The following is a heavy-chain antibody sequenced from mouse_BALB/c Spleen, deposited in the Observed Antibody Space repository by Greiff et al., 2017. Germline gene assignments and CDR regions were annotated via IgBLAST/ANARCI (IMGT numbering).Heavy chain of an antibody. V-gene: IGHV5-6*01. CDR2: ISSGGSYT. J-gene: IGHJ2*01. Sequence: EVQRVESGGDLVKPGGSLKLSCAASGFTFSSYGMSWVRQTPDKRLEWVATISSGGSYTYYPDSVKGRFTISRDNAKNTLYLQMSSLKSEVTAMYYCARITTVVDYFDYWGQGTTLTVSS. CDR3: ARITTVVDYFDY. D-gene: IGHD1-1*01. CDR1: GFTFSSYG.